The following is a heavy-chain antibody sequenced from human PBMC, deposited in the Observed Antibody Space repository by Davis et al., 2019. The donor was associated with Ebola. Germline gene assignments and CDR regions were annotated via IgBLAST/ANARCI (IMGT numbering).Heavy chain of an antibody. CDR3: ARGSSVLYYYYGMDV. CDR1: GFTFSSYW. V-gene: IGHV3-74*01. CDR2: IKSDGRST. J-gene: IGHJ6*02. Sequence: GESLKISCAASGFTFSSYWMHWVRQAPGKGLVWVSRIKSDGRSTSYADSVKGRFTISRDNSKNTLYLQMNSLRAEDTAVYYCARGSSVLYYYYGMDVWGQGTTVTVSS. D-gene: IGHD3-10*01.